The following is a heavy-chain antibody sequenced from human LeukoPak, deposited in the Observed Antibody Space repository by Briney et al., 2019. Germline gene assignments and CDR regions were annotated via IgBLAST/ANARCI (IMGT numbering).Heavy chain of an antibody. J-gene: IGHJ5*02. CDR1: GFTLSTYE. V-gene: IGHV3-48*03. Sequence: GGSLRLSCAASGFTLSTYEMNWVRQAPGKGLEWVAYIGRYGVTTYYADSVKGRFTISRDNAKNSLYLQMNSLRAEDTAVYYCARIMGYCSGGSCYNNWFDPWGQGTLVTVSS. CDR3: ARIMGYCSGGSCYNNWFDP. CDR2: IGRYGVTT. D-gene: IGHD2-15*01.